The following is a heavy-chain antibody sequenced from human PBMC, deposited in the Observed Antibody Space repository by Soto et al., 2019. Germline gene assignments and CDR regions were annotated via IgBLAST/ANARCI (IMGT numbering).Heavy chain of an antibody. J-gene: IGHJ6*02. D-gene: IGHD3-10*01. Sequence: QVQLVESGGGVVQPGRSLRLSCAASGFTFSSYGMHWVRQAPGKGLEWVAVIWYDGSNKYYADSVKGRFTISRDNSKNTLYLQMKSLRAEDTAVYYCARGTYYYGSGSYPSYGMDVWGQGTTVSVSS. V-gene: IGHV3-33*01. CDR1: GFTFSSYG. CDR3: ARGTYYYGSGSYPSYGMDV. CDR2: IWYDGSNK.